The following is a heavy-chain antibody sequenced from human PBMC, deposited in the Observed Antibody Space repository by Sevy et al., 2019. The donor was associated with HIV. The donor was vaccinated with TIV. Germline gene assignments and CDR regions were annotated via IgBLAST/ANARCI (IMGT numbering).Heavy chain of an antibody. V-gene: IGHV3-23*01. Sequence: GGSLRLSCAASVFTFSSYAMSWVRQAPGKGLKWVSTISGSGGSTYYADSVKGRFTISRDNSKNTVYLQMNSLRAEDTAVYYCAKEALRGFDPWGQGTLVTVSS. CDR1: VFTFSSYA. D-gene: IGHD3-10*01. CDR2: ISGSGGST. J-gene: IGHJ5*02. CDR3: AKEALRGFDP.